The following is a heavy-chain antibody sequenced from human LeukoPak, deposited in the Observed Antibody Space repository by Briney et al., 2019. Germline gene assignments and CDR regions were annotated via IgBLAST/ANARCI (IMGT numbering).Heavy chain of an antibody. D-gene: IGHD2-2*01. Sequence: PSETLSLTCTVSGGSISSSSYYWGWIRQPPGKGLEWIGSIYYGGSTYYNPSLKSRVTISVDTSKNQFSLKLSSVTAADTAVYYCARGARYCSSTSCYFVYWGQGTLVTVSS. J-gene: IGHJ4*02. V-gene: IGHV4-39*01. CDR3: ARGARYCSSTSCYFVY. CDR2: IYYGGST. CDR1: GGSISSSSYY.